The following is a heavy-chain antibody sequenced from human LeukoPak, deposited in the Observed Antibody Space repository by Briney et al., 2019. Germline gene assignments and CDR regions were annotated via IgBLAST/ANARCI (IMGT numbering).Heavy chain of an antibody. J-gene: IGHJ5*02. Sequence: GESLKISCKGSGYSFTSYWIGWVRQLPGKGLEWMGIIYPDDSDTRYSPSFQGQVIISADKSISTAYLQWSSLKASDTAMYYCARHKDQLLSNWFDPWGQGTLVTVSS. D-gene: IGHD2-2*01. CDR1: GYSFTSYW. CDR3: ARHKDQLLSNWFDP. V-gene: IGHV5-51*01. CDR2: IYPDDSDT.